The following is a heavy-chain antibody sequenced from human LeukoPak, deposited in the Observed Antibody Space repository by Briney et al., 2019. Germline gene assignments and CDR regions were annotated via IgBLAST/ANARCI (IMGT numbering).Heavy chain of an antibody. CDR1: GYNFTSYW. Sequence: GESLKISCKTSGYNFTSYWIGWVRQMPGKGLEWMGIIWPDDSDSRYSPSFQGQVTISVDKSISTAYVHWNSLKASDTAMYYCARAPKNHFDPSGHDAFDVWGQGTMVTVSS. CDR3: ARAPKNHFDPSGHDAFDV. CDR2: IWPDDSDS. J-gene: IGHJ3*01. D-gene: IGHD6-19*01. V-gene: IGHV5-51*01.